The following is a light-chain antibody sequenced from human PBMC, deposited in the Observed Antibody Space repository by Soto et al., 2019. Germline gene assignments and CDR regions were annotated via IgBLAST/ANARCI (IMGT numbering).Light chain of an antibody. CDR1: QSLVNSDGNTY. J-gene: IGKJ5*01. Sequence: DVVLTQSPLSLPVTLGQAASLSCRSSQSLVNSDGNTYLTWFQQRPGQSPRRLIYRVSNRDSGVPDRFSGSGSGTDFTLKISSVEAEDVGIYYCMQGTYWPTFGQGTRLEIK. V-gene: IGKV2-30*01. CDR3: MQGTYWPT. CDR2: RVS.